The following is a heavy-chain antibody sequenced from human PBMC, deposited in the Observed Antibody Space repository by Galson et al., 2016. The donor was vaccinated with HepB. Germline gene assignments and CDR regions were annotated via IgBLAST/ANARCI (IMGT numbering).Heavy chain of an antibody. Sequence: SVKVSCKASGYILTGYYVHWVRQAPGQGLEWMGWIDPRSGGTIYAENFQGRVTMTRDTSINTAYMELSRLRSAKTAVYYCARLRRIVTTGSWSSPSYFDYWVQGTLVTVSS. V-gene: IGHV1-2*02. CDR3: ARLRRIVTTGSWSSPSYFDY. J-gene: IGHJ4*02. CDR1: GYILTGYY. D-gene: IGHD1-26*01. CDR2: IDPRSGGT.